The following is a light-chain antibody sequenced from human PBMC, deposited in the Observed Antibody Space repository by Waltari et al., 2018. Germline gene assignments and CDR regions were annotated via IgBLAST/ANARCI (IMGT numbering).Light chain of an antibody. J-gene: IGKJ2*01. Sequence: EIVMTQSPVTLSVSPGERATLSCRASQSVNKNLAWYQMKPGQAPRLLIYEASTRATGVPARFSGSGSGTEFILTISSLQSEDFVVYYCQQYNIRPPPYTFGQGTKLEIK. CDR1: QSVNKN. CDR2: EAS. V-gene: IGKV3-15*01. CDR3: QQYNIRPPPYT.